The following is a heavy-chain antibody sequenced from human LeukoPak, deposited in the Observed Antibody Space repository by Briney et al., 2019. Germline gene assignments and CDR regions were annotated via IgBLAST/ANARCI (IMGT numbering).Heavy chain of an antibody. CDR2: LHTSGST. CDR3: ARDRGGIVGDTNAFDI. V-gene: IGHV4-61*02. Sequence: PSETLSLTCTVYGGSISSGSYYWSWIRQPAGKGLQWIGRLHTSGSTNYNPSLRSRVTISVDTSKNQFSLKLRSMTAADTAVYYCARDRGGIVGDTNAFDIWGQGTMVTVSS. CDR1: GGSISSGSYY. D-gene: IGHD1-26*01. J-gene: IGHJ3*02.